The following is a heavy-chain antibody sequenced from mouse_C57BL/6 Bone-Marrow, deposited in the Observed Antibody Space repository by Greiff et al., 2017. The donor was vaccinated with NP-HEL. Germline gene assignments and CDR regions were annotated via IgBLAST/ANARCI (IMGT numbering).Heavy chain of an antibody. Sequence: VQLQQSGAELARPGASVKLSCKASGYTFTSYGISWVKQRTGQGLEWIGEIYPGSGNTYYNEKFKGKATLTADKSSSTAYMELRSLTSEDSAVYFCATLPFAYWGQGTLVTVSA. CDR2: IYPGSGNT. V-gene: IGHV1-81*01. CDR3: ATLPFAY. CDR1: GYTFTSYG. J-gene: IGHJ3*01.